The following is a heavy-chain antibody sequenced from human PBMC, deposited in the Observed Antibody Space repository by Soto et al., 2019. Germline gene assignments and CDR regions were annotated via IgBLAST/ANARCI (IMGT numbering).Heavy chain of an antibody. CDR1: GFSFSSYA. V-gene: IGHV3-23*01. Sequence: PGGSLRLSCAAPGFSFSSYAMSWVRQAPGKGLEWVSTISAGGGSTYYADSVKGRLTISRDNSKNTLYLQMNSLRAEDTAVYYCAKRLSYSSSWYYFDSWGQGALVTVSS. CDR2: ISAGGGST. CDR3: AKRLSYSSSWYYFDS. D-gene: IGHD6-13*01. J-gene: IGHJ4*02.